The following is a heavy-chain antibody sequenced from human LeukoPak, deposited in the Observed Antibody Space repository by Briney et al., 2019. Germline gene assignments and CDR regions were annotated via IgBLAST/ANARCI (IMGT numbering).Heavy chain of an antibody. Sequence: PSETLSLTCSVSDDSITMYYWTWIRQPPGKGLEWIGYVDHTGSTNFNPSLNGRVSISVDTSKNQFSLKLSSVTAADTAVYYCARDRVGAEFDYWGQGTLVTVSS. CDR2: VDHTGST. CDR3: ARDRVGAEFDY. D-gene: IGHD1-26*01. V-gene: IGHV4-59*01. CDR1: DDSITMYY. J-gene: IGHJ4*02.